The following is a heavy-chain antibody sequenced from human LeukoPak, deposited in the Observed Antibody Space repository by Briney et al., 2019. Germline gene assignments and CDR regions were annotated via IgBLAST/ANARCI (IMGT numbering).Heavy chain of an antibody. CDR3: ARYYDFWSGYPNWFDP. CDR2: ISSSGNTI. D-gene: IGHD3-3*01. V-gene: IGHV3-11*04. Sequence: GGSLRLSCTASGFTFNDYYMSWIRQAPGKGLEWVSYISSSGNTIYYADSVKGRFTISRDNAKNSLYLQMNSPRAEDTAVYYCARYYDFWSGYPNWFDPWGQGTLVTVSS. CDR1: GFTFNDYY. J-gene: IGHJ5*02.